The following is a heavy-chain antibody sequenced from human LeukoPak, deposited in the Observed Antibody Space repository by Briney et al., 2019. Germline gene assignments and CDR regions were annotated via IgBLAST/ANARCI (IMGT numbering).Heavy chain of an antibody. CDR2: INPNSGGT. J-gene: IGHJ6*03. CDR3: ALIAAAGDYYYYYMDV. V-gene: IGHV1-2*02. D-gene: IGHD6-13*01. Sequence: GASVKVSCKASGYTFTGYYMHWVRQAPGQGLEWMGWINPNSGGTNYAQKFQGRVTMTRDTSISTAYMELSRLRSDDAAVYYCALIAAAGDYYYYYMDVWGKGTTVTVSS. CDR1: GYTFTGYY.